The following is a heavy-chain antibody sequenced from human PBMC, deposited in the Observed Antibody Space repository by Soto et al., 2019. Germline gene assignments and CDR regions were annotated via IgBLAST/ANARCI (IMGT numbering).Heavy chain of an antibody. V-gene: IGHV1-69*01. J-gene: IGHJ6*02. CDR2: IIPVFGSP. CDR3: TRVLGYTFEPGKTRYSAMDV. D-gene: IGHD1-1*01. CDR1: GGTFSKDA. Sequence: QVQLVQSGAEVKKPGSSVKVSCKTSGGTFSKDAINWVRQAPGQGLEWMGLIIPVFGSPIYAQKFQGRITITADESTSTAFMDLSSLRSDDTAVYYCTRVLGYTFEPGKTRYSAMDVWGQGTTVSVPS.